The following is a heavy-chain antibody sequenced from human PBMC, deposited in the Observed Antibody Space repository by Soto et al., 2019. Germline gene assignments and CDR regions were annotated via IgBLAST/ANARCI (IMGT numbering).Heavy chain of an antibody. CDR1: GFTFSSYT. V-gene: IGHV3-30*04. D-gene: IGHD3-3*01. Sequence: QVQLVESGGGVVQPGRSLRLSCAASGFTFSSYTMYWVRQAPGKGLEWMAIISSDGSNKYYADSVKGRFTISRDNSKNTLYLQMNSLRAEDTAVYYCAKDHLPQSYYDLPWFDPWGQGTLVTVSS. J-gene: IGHJ5*02. CDR3: AKDHLPQSYYDLPWFDP. CDR2: ISSDGSNK.